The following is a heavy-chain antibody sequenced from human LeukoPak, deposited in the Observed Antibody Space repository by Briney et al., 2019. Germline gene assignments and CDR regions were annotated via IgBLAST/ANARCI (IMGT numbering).Heavy chain of an antibody. CDR1: GGSVNSGNYY. Sequence: SETLSLTCTVSGGSVNSGNYYWSWIRQPPGKGLEWIGYIYYSGSTNYNPSLKSRVTISVDTSKNQFSLKLSSVTAADTAVYYCARVAPAVSSGYYYRLDAFDIWGQGTMVTVSS. J-gene: IGHJ3*02. V-gene: IGHV4-61*01. CDR2: IYYSGST. D-gene: IGHD3-22*01. CDR3: ARVAPAVSSGYYYRLDAFDI.